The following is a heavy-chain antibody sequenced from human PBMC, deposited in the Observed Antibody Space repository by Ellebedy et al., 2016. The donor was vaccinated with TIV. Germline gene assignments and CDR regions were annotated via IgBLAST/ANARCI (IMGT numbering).Heavy chain of an antibody. CDR2: IYYGGNT. V-gene: IGHV4-61*01. Sequence: SETLSLTCTVSGGSVSSGSYYWSWIRQPPGKGLEWIGYIYYGGNTNYNPSLESRISISVDTSKHQFSLRLTSVTAADTAVYYCARLAPLYNILPAIPNYNYHSMDVWGQGATVTVSS. D-gene: IGHD3-10*01. CDR1: GGSVSSGSYY. J-gene: IGHJ6*02. CDR3: ARLAPLYNILPAIPNYNYHSMDV.